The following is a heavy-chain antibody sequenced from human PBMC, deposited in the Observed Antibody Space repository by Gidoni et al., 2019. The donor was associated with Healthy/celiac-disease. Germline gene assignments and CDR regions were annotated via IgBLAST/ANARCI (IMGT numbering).Heavy chain of an antibody. D-gene: IGHD6-19*01. Sequence: QVQLVQSGAEVKKPGASVKVSCKASGYNFTSYDINCVRQATGQGLAWLGWMNHNRGNTGYAKKFQGRVTMTRNTSISTAYMELSSLRSEDTDVYYCARGNLISGWNVYWGQGTMVTVSS. V-gene: IGHV1-8*01. CDR2: MNHNRGNT. J-gene: IGHJ4*02. CDR3: ARGNLISGWNVY. CDR1: GYNFTSYD.